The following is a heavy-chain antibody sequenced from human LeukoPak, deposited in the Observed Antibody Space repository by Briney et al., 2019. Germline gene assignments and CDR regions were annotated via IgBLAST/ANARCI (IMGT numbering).Heavy chain of an antibody. V-gene: IGHV3-48*03. D-gene: IGHD6-19*01. CDR3: ARDSSGWSHDAFDI. Sequence: PGGSLRLSCAASGFTFSSYEMNWVRQAPGKGLEWVSYISSSGSTIYYTDSVKGRFTISRDNAKNSLYLQMNRLRAEDTAIYYCARDSSGWSHDAFDIWGQGTMVTVSS. CDR2: ISSSGSTI. CDR1: GFTFSSYE. J-gene: IGHJ3*02.